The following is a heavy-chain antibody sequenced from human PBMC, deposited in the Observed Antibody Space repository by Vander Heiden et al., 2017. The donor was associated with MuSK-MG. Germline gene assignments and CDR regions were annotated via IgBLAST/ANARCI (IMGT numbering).Heavy chain of an antibody. D-gene: IGHD2-15*01. Sequence: QVQLQQWGAGLLKPSETLSLTCAVYGGSFSGYYWSWIRQPPGKGLEWIGEINHSGSTNYNPSLKRRVTISVDTSKNQFSLKLSSVTAADTAVYYCASVRAKYCSGGSCYIADYWGQGTLVTVSS. CDR3: ASVRAKYCSGGSCYIADY. V-gene: IGHV4-34*01. J-gene: IGHJ4*02. CDR2: INHSGST. CDR1: GGSFSGYY.